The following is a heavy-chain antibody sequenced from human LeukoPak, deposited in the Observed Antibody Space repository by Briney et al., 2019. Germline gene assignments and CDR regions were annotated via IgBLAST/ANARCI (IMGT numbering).Heavy chain of an antibody. V-gene: IGHV3-11*01. CDR2: ISSSGSTI. CDR1: GFTFSDYY. J-gene: IGHJ4*02. D-gene: IGHD3-10*01. CDR3: ARGTMIRGVIRNYVPFDY. Sequence: GGSLRLSCAASGFTFSDYYMNWIRQAPGKGLEWVSHISSSGSTIYYADSVKGRFTISRDNAKNSLYLQMNSLRAEDTAVYYCARGTMIRGVIRNYVPFDYWGQGTLVTVSS.